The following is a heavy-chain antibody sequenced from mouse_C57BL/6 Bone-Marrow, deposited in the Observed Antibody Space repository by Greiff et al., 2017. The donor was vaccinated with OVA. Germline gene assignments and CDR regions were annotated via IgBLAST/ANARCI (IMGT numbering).Heavy chain of an antibody. Sequence: QVQLQQPGAELVKPGASVKLSCKASGYTFTSYWMQWVKQRPGQGLEWIGELDPSDSYTNYNQKFKGKATLNVDTSSSTAYMQLSSLTSEDSAVYYYARSSQLTTKDYFDYWGQGTTLTVSS. D-gene: IGHD2-12*01. CDR3: ARSSQLTTKDYFDY. CDR1: GYTFTSYW. CDR2: LDPSDSYT. V-gene: IGHV1-50*01. J-gene: IGHJ2*01.